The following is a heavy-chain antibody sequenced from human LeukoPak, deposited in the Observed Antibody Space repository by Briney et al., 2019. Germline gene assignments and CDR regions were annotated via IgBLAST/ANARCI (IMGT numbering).Heavy chain of an antibody. CDR1: GFTFSNYA. CDR2: ISGSGGST. V-gene: IGHV3-23*01. CDR3: ARDTAGYFQH. Sequence: GGSLRLSCAASGFTFSNYAMSWVRQAPGKGLEWVSGISGSGGSTYYADSVKGRFTISRDNAKNSLYLQMNSLRAEDTAVYYCARDTAGYFQHWGQGTLVTVSS. J-gene: IGHJ1*01. D-gene: IGHD2-21*02.